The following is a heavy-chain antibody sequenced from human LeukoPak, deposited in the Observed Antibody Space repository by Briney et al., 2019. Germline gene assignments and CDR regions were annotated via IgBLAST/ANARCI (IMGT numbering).Heavy chain of an antibody. V-gene: IGHV4-39*07. J-gene: IGHJ4*02. D-gene: IGHD3-9*01. CDR2: VHYSGST. CDR1: GGSISSTVSY. Sequence: SETLSLTCIVSGGSISSTVSYWGWVRQPPGKGLEWIGSVHYSGSTYYIPSLKSRITISLDMSKNQYSLKLTSVTAADTAVYYCARDVGFFDIDYWGQGILVTVSS. CDR3: ARDVGFFDIDY.